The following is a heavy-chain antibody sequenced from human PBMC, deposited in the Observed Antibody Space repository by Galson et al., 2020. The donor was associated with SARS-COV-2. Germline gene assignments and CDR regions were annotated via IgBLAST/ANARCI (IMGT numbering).Heavy chain of an antibody. CDR1: GFTFSSYA. D-gene: IGHD1-26*01. CDR3: ARDMGKYYFDY. J-gene: IGHJ4*02. CDR2: ISYDGSNK. Sequence: GGSLRLSCAASGFTFSSYAMHWVRQAPGKGLEWVAVISYDGSNKYYADSVKGRFTISRDNSKNTLYLQMNSLRAEDTAVYYCARDMGKYYFDYWGQGTLVTVSS. V-gene: IGHV3-30*04.